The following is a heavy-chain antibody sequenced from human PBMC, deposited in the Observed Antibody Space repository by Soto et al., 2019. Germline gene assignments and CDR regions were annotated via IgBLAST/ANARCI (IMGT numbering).Heavy chain of an antibody. Sequence: QVQLVESGGGVVQPGTSLRLSCAASGFTFSTYGMHWVRQAPGKGLEWVAVIWYDGSNKYYADSVKSRFTISRDNSKNTLYMQMNSLRAEDTAVYYCARDYGGNFYWYFDLWGRGTLVTVSS. CDR2: IWYDGSNK. V-gene: IGHV3-33*01. CDR3: ARDYGGNFYWYFDL. D-gene: IGHD4-17*01. J-gene: IGHJ2*01. CDR1: GFTFSTYG.